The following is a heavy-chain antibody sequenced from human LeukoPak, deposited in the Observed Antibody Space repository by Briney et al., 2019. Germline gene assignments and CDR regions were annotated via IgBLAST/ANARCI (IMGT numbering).Heavy chain of an antibody. Sequence: GESLRISCEGSGYEFNKYWIAWVRQMSEKGLEWMGIIYPGASYTRYSPSFQGQVTISVDKSITTAYLQWSSLKASDTAMYFCARLAPRSGLPAEIFERPGKYFFDYWGQGTLVTVSS. D-gene: IGHD2-2*01. CDR3: ARLAPRSGLPAEIFERPGKYFFDY. CDR1: GYEFNKYW. V-gene: IGHV5-51*01. J-gene: IGHJ4*02. CDR2: IYPGASYT.